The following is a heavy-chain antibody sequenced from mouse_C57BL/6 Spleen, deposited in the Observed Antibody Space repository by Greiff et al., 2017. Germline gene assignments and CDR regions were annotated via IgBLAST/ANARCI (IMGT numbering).Heavy chain of an antibody. CDR3: AREWSAVVAPGFAY. D-gene: IGHD1-1*01. CDR2: IDPSDSYT. J-gene: IGHJ3*01. Sequence: QVQLQQSGAELVRPGTSVKLSCKASGYTFTSYWMHWVKQRPGQGLEWIGVIDPSDSYTNYNQKFKGKATLTVDTSSSTAYMQLSSLTSEDSAVYYCAREWSAVVAPGFAYWGQGTLVTVSA. V-gene: IGHV1-59*01. CDR1: GYTFTSYW.